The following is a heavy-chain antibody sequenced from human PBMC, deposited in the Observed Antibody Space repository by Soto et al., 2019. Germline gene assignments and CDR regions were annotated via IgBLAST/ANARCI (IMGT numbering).Heavy chain of an antibody. CDR3: ASSHCGGDCYSYYYYGMDV. CDR2: INAGNGNT. J-gene: IGHJ6*02. CDR1: GYTFTSYA. Sequence: GASVKVSCKASGYTFTSYAMHWVRQAPGQRLEWMGWINAGNGNTKYSQKFQGRVTITRDTSASTAYMELSSLRSEDTAVYYCASSHCGGDCYSYYYYGMDVWGQGTTVNVS. D-gene: IGHD2-21*02. V-gene: IGHV1-3*01.